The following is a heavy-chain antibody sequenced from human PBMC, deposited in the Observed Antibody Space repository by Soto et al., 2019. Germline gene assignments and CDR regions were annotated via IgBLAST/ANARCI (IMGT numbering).Heavy chain of an antibody. D-gene: IGHD3-22*01. CDR1: GGSINSFY. Sequence: QVQLQESGPGLVKPSETLSLTCTVSGGSINSFYWSWIRQSPGKGLEWIGYIYYRGSTNYNPSLXSXVXIXXDTSKSQFSLKLSSVTAADTAVYYCARHYYDSSGYKIPFDYWGQGTLVTVSS. V-gene: IGHV4-59*08. J-gene: IGHJ4*02. CDR2: IYYRGST. CDR3: ARHYYDSSGYKIPFDY.